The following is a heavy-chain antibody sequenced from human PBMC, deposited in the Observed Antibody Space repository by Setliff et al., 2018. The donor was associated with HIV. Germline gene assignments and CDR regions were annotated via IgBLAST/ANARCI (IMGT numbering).Heavy chain of an antibody. Sequence: SVKVSCKASGGTFSSYAISWVRQAPGQGLEWMGGIIPIFGTANCAQKFQGRVTITADESTSTAYMELSSLRSEDTAVYYCARVPASWYTAPFDIWGQGTMVTVSS. V-gene: IGHV1-69*13. CDR2: IIPIFGTA. D-gene: IGHD6-13*01. CDR1: GGTFSSYA. J-gene: IGHJ3*02. CDR3: ARVPASWYTAPFDI.